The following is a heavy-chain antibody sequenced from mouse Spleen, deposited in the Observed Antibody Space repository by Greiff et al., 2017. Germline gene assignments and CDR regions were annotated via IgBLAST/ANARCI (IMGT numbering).Heavy chain of an antibody. CDR2: INPSSGYT. CDR3: AIITTVVNFDY. Sequence: QVHVKQSGAELARPGASVKMSCKASGYTFTSYTMHWVKQRPGQGLEWIGYINPSSGYTKYNQKFKDKATLTADKSSSTAYMQLSSLTSEDSAVYYCAIITTVVNFDYWGQGTTLTVSS. D-gene: IGHD1-1*01. V-gene: IGHV1-4*01. CDR1: GYTFTSYT. J-gene: IGHJ2*01.